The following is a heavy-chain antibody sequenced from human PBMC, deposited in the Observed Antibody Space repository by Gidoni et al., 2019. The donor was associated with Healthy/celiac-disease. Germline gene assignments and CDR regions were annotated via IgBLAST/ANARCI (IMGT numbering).Heavy chain of an antibody. CDR2: INHRRST. CDR3: ARADGNVGIIAAAGTRERTFDY. D-gene: IGHD6-13*01. CDR1: GGSFSGYY. J-gene: IGHJ4*02. V-gene: IGHV4-34*01. Sequence: QVQLQQWGSGPLTPSETLSLTCAVYGGSFSGYYWSGTRQPPGKWLEWVGEINHRRSTNYNPSLKRRVTLSVDTSKNQFSLKLSSVTAADTAVYYCARADGNVGIIAAAGTRERTFDYWGQGTLVTVSS.